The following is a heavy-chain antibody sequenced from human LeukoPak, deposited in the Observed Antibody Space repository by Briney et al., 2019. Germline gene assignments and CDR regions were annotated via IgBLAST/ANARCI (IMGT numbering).Heavy chain of an antibody. V-gene: IGHV4-34*01. D-gene: IGHD6-19*01. Sequence: SETLSLTCAVYGGSFSGYYWSWIRQPPGKGLEWIGEINHSGSTNYNPSLKSRVTISVDTSKNQFSLKLSSVTAADTAVYYCARARDSSGWRTFDYWGQGTLVTVSS. J-gene: IGHJ4*02. CDR2: INHSGST. CDR3: ARARDSSGWRTFDY. CDR1: GGSFSGYY.